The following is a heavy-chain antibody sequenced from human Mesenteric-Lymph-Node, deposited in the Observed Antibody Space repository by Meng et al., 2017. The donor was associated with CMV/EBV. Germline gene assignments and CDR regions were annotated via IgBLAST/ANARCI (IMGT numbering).Heavy chain of an antibody. V-gene: IGHV1-69*10. J-gene: IGHJ4*02. CDR1: GGTFSSYA. D-gene: IGHD2-2*01. Sequence: SVKVSCKASGGTFSSYAISWVRQAPGQGLEWMGGIIPILGIANYAQKFQGRVTITADKSTSTAYMELSSLRSEDTAVYYCARSTRFGVVPAAMGYWGQGTLVTVSS. CDR3: ARSTRFGVVPAAMGY. CDR2: IIPILGIA.